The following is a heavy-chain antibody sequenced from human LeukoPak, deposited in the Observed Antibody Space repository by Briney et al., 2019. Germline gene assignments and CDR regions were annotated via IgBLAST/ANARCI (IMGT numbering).Heavy chain of an antibody. CDR2: INPNSGGT. V-gene: IGHV1-2*04. CDR1: GYTFTGYY. J-gene: IGHJ4*02. Sequence: ASVKVSCKASGYTFTGYYTHWVRQAPGQGLEWMGWINPNSGGTNYAQKFQGWVTMTRDTSISTGYMELSRLRSDDTAVYYCARGGPPMDTAMVSLNYWGQGTLVTVSS. CDR3: ARGGPPMDTAMVSLNY. D-gene: IGHD5-18*01.